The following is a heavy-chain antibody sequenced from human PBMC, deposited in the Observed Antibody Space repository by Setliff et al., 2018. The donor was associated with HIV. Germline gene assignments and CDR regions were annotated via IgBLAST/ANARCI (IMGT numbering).Heavy chain of an antibody. D-gene: IGHD3-10*01. CDR3: ARDRVESLWFGDLNYMDV. V-gene: IGHV3-33*01. CDR2: TWYDGSDK. CDR1: GFTFSTYG. J-gene: IGHJ6*03. Sequence: PGGSLRLSCAASGFTFSTYGMHWVRQAPGKGLEWVAVTWYDGSDKYYADSVKGRFTISRGNSKNTLYLQMNSLRAEDTAVYYCARDRVESLWFGDLNYMDVWGKGTTVTVSS.